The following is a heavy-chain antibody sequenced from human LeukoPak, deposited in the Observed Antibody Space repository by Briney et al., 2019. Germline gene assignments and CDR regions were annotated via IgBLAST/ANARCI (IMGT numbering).Heavy chain of an antibody. J-gene: IGHJ3*02. V-gene: IGHV3-21*01. Sequence: GGSLRLSCAASGFTFSTYAMNWVRQAPGKGLEWVSSISSDSNYIFYADSVQGRFTISRDNAENSLFLQMNSLRAEDTAVYYCASRYCTSTNCYAFDIWGQGTMVTVPS. D-gene: IGHD2-2*01. CDR3: ASRYCTSTNCYAFDI. CDR1: GFTFSTYA. CDR2: ISSDSNYI.